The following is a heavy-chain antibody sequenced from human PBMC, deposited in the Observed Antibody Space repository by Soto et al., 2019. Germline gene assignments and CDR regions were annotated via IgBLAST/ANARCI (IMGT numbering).Heavy chain of an antibody. J-gene: IGHJ4*02. D-gene: IGHD1-26*01. CDR3: ARAELVGATEY. V-gene: IGHV4-31*03. CDR1: GGSISSGGYY. CDR2: IYYSGST. Sequence: SETLSLTCTVSGGSISSGGYYWSWIRQHPGKGLEWIGYIYYSGSTYYNPSLKSRVTMSVDTSKNQFSLKLSSVTAADTAVYYCARAELVGATEYWGQGTLVTRLL.